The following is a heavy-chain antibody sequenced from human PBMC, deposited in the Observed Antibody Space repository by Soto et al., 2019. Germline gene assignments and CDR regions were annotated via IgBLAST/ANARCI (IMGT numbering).Heavy chain of an antibody. D-gene: IGHD3-10*01. CDR1: GYTFTGHY. J-gene: IGHJ6*02. Sequence: ASVKVSCKASGYTFTGHYMHWVRQAPGQGLEWMGWINPNSGGTNYAQKFQGRVTMTRDTSISTAYMELSRLRSDDTAVYYCARVQRGVDYYYYGMDVWGQGTTVTVSS. CDR3: ARVQRGVDYYYYGMDV. CDR2: INPNSGGT. V-gene: IGHV1-2*02.